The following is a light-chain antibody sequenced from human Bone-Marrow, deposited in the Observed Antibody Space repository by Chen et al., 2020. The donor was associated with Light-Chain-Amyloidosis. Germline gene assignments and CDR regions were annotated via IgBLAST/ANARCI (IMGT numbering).Light chain of an antibody. J-gene: IGLJ3*02. CDR1: ALPDQY. CDR3: QSADSTGIYRV. V-gene: IGLV3-25*03. CDR2: KDS. Sequence: YELTQPPSVSVSPGQTARITCSGDALPDQYAYWYQQKASQAPVLVINKDSERPSGIPERVSGSSSGTTVTLTISGVQAEDEAVYYCQSADSTGIYRVFGGGTKLTVL.